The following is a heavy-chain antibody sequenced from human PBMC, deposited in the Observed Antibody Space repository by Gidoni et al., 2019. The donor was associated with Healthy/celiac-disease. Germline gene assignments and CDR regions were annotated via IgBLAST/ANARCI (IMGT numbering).Heavy chain of an antibody. CDR2: IGSSSSYI. CDR1: GFTCGSYS. Sequence: EVQRVESGGGLVKPGGSLGRSCAAPGFTCGSYSMNWVRQAPGKGLEWVSSIGSSSSYIYYADSVKVRFTISRDNAKNSLYLQMNSLRAADTAVYYCARETGGIVVVPAAYDYWGQGTLVTVSS. D-gene: IGHD2-2*01. J-gene: IGHJ4*02. CDR3: ARETGGIVVVPAAYDY. V-gene: IGHV3-21*01.